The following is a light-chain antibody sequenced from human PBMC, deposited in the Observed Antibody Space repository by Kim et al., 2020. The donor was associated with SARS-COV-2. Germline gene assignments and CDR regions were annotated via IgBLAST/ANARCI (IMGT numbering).Light chain of an antibody. CDR3: SAWDSSLSAWV. CDR2: RNN. CDR1: RNDVGNKG. J-gene: IGLJ3*02. Sequence: QAGLTQPPSVSKGLRQTATLTCTGNRNDVGNKGAVWLQQHQGHPPRLLSSRNNNRPSGISERFSSSRSGNTASLTITGLQPEDEADYYCSAWDSSLSAWVFGGVTQLTVL. V-gene: IGLV10-54*01.